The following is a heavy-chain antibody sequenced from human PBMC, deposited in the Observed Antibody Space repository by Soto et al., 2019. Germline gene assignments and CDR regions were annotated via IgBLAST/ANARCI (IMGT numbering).Heavy chain of an antibody. V-gene: IGHV4-31*03. J-gene: IGHJ6*03. CDR3: ASLYSSSSKFGVNYYYYYYMDV. Sequence: SETLSLTCTVSGGSISSGDYYWSWIRQYPGRGLEWIGYIYYSGTTYYNQSLKGRVTISVDTSKNQFSLKLSSVTAADTAVFYCASLYSSSSKFGVNYYYYYYMDVWGKGITVTVSS. CDR2: IYYSGTT. CDR1: GGSISSGDYY. D-gene: IGHD6-6*01.